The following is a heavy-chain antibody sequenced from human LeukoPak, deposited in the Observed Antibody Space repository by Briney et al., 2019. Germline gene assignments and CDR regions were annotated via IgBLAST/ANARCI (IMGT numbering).Heavy chain of an antibody. CDR2: ISYDGSNK. D-gene: IGHD6-19*01. V-gene: IGHV3-30*14. J-gene: IGHJ4*02. Sequence: PGRSLRLSCAASGFTFSSYAMHWVRQAPGKGLEWVAVISYDGSNKYYADSVKGRFTISRDNSKNTLYLQMNSLRAEDTAVYYCASLSSGWYYFDSWGQGTLVTVSS. CDR1: GFTFSSYA. CDR3: ASLSSGWYYFDS.